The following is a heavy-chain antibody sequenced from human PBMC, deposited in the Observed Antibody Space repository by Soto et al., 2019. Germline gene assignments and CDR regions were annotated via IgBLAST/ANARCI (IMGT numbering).Heavy chain of an antibody. CDR2: IWYDGSNK. CDR1: GFTFSSYG. Sequence: QVQLVESGGGVVQPGRSLRLSCAASGFTFSSYGMHWVRQAPGKGLEWVAVIWYDGSNKYYADSVKGRFTISRDNSKNTLYLQMNSLRAEDTAVYYCARGVGYGSGSYAPVDYWVQGTLVTVSS. D-gene: IGHD3-10*01. J-gene: IGHJ4*02. CDR3: ARGVGYGSGSYAPVDY. V-gene: IGHV3-33*01.